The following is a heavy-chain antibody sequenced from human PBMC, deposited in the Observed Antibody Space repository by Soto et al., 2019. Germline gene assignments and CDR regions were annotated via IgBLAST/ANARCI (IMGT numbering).Heavy chain of an antibody. J-gene: IGHJ4*02. Sequence: GGSLRLSCVGSGFSFDDYAMHWVRQAPGKGLEWVSSISWNSGSVGYADPVRGRFTISRDNAKNSLYLQMNSLRVEDTAFYFCSKGTYYASGSYYFDYWGQGSLVTVSS. CDR3: SKGTYYASGSYYFDY. CDR1: GFSFDDYA. V-gene: IGHV3-9*01. D-gene: IGHD3-10*01. CDR2: ISWNSGSV.